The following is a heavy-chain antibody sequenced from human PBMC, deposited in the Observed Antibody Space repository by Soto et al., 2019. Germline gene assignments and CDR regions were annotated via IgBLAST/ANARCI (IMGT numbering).Heavy chain of an antibody. CDR2: INHSGST. CDR1: GGSFSGYY. D-gene: IGHD2-15*01. Sequence: PSETLSLTCAVYGGSFSGYYWSWIRQPPGKGLEWIGEINHSGSTYYNPSLKSRVTISVDTSKNQFSLKLSSVTAADTAVYYCARRVGGPARPFDYWGQGTLVTVSS. CDR3: ARRVGGPARPFDY. V-gene: IGHV4-34*01. J-gene: IGHJ4*02.